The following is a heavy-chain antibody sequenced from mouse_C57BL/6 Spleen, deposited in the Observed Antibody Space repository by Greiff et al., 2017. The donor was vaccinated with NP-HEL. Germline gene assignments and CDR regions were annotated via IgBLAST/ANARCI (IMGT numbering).Heavy chain of an antibody. CDR3: ARDAPIITTVVATDYFDY. J-gene: IGHJ2*01. V-gene: IGHV1-80*01. Sequence: QVQLQQSGAELVKPGASVKLSCKASGYAFSRYWMNWVKQRPGKGLEWIGQIYPGDGATNYNGKFKGKATLTADTSSSTADMQLSSLSSEDSAVYFCARDAPIITTVVATDYFDYWGQGTTLTVSS. CDR1: GYAFSRYW. CDR2: IYPGDGAT. D-gene: IGHD1-1*01.